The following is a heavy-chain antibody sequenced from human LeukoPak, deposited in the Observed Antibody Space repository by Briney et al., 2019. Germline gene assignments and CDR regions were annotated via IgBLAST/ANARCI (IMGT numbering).Heavy chain of an antibody. CDR1: GFTFSSYW. Sequence: GGSLRLSCAASGFTFSSYWMSWVRQAPGKGLEWVSAITDSAASTYYADSVKGRFTISRDNSKNTLYLQMNSLRAEDTAVYYCAKMGERYTFGHFHYWGQGTLVTVSS. V-gene: IGHV3-23*01. D-gene: IGHD5-18*01. J-gene: IGHJ4*02. CDR2: ITDSAAST. CDR3: AKMGERYTFGHFHY.